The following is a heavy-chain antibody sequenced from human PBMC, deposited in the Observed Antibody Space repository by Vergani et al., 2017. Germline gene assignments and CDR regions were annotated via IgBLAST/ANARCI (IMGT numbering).Heavy chain of an antibody. CDR1: GGTFSSYA. CDR2: IIPILGIA. Sequence: QVQLVQSGAEVKKPGSSVKVSCKASGGTFSSYAISWVRQAPGQGLEWMGRIIPILGIANYAQKFQGRVTITADKSTSTAYMELSSLRSEDTAVYYCAGSYCGGDCYDFHYYYGMDVWGQGTTVTVSS. CDR3: AGSYCGGDCYDFHYYYGMDV. D-gene: IGHD2-21*02. J-gene: IGHJ6*02. V-gene: IGHV1-69*04.